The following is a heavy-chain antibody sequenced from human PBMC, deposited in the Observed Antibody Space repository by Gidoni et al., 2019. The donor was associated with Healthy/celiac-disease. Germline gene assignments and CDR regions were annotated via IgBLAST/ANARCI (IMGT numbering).Heavy chain of an antibody. V-gene: IGHV3-33*01. Sequence: SSYGMHWVRQAPGKGLEWVAVIWYDGSNKYYADSVKGRFTISRDNSKNTLYLQMNSLRAEDTAVYYCARDSGSAFDYWGQGTLVTVSS. CDR3: ARDSGSAFDY. CDR1: SSYG. J-gene: IGHJ4*02. CDR2: IWYDGSNK. D-gene: IGHD1-26*01.